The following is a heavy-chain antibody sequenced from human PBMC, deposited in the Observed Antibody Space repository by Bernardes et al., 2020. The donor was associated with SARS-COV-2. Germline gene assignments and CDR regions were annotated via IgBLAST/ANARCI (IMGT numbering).Heavy chain of an antibody. J-gene: IGHJ4*02. Sequence: GGSLRLSCAASGFTFSSYAMSWVRQAPGKGLEWVSAISGSGGSTYYADSVKGRFTISRDNSKNTLYLQMNSLRAEDTAVYYCAKDASYYDILTGYRAPKYYFDYWGQGTLVTVSS. CDR2: ISGSGGST. CDR1: GFTFSSYA. V-gene: IGHV3-23*01. D-gene: IGHD3-9*01. CDR3: AKDASYYDILTGYRAPKYYFDY.